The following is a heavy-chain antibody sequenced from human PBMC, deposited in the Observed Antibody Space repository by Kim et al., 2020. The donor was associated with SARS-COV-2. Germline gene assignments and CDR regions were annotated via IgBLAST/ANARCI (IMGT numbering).Heavy chain of an antibody. V-gene: IGHV4-59*08. D-gene: IGHD1-7*01. J-gene: IGHJ5*02. CDR2: IYYSGST. Sequence: SETLSLTCSVSGGSIRSHYWSWIRQPPGKGLEWIGYIYYSGSTNYNPSLKSRVTISVDTSKNQFSLKLSSVTAADTAVYYCARHQVELRLFGFWFDPWGQGTLVTVSS. CDR3: ARHQVELRLFGFWFDP. CDR1: GGSIRSHY.